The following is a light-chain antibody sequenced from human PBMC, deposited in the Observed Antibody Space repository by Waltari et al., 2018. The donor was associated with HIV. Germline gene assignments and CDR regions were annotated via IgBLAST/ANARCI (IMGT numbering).Light chain of an antibody. CDR3: QQYGNSPQT. J-gene: IGKJ1*01. CDR1: QSVSNRY. CDR2: GAS. Sequence: IVLTQSPGTLSLSPGERATLSCRASQSVSNRYLAWYQQKPGQAPRLLIHGASRRATGIPDRFSGSGFGTDFTLTISRLEPEDFAVHYCQQYGNSPQTFGQGTKVEIK. V-gene: IGKV3-20*01.